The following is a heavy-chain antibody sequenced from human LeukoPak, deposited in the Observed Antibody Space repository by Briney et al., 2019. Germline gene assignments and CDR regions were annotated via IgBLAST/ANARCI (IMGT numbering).Heavy chain of an antibody. V-gene: IGHV3-15*01. CDR1: GFTFSNAW. J-gene: IGHJ4*02. D-gene: IGHD3-3*01. CDR3: TTKYYDFWSGYDY. CDR2: IKSKTDDGTT. Sequence: GGSLRLSCAASGFTFSNAWMSWVRQAPGKGLEWVGRIKSKTDDGTTDYAAPVKGRFTISRDDSKNTLYLQMNSLKTEDTAVYYCTTKYYDFWSGYDYWGQGTLVTVSS.